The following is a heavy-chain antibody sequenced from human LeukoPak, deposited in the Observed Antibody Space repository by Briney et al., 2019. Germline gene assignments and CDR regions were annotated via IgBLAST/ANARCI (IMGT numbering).Heavy chain of an antibody. J-gene: IGHJ6*03. CDR1: GFTFSAYA. Sequence: GGSLRLSCAASGFTFSAYAMTWVRQAPGKGLEWVSGISGSGRSTYYADSVKGRFTISRDNSKNTLYLQMNSLRDEDTAVYFCAKVWGGGSLYEWYYYYMDVWGKGTTVTVSS. V-gene: IGHV3-23*01. CDR2: ISGSGRST. CDR3: AKVWGGGSLYEWYYYYMDV. D-gene: IGHD3-10*01.